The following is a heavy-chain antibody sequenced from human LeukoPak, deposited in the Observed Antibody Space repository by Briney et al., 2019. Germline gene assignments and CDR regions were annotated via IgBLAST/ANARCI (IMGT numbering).Heavy chain of an antibody. CDR3: ARDWATVRDFDP. CDR2: ISSSSSYI. V-gene: IGHV3-21*01. D-gene: IGHD4-17*01. Sequence: GGSLRLSCAASGFTFSSYSMNWVRQAPGKGLEWVSSISSSSSYIYYADSVKGRFTISRDNAKNSLYLQMNGLRAEDTAVYYCARDWATVRDFDPWGQGTLVTVSS. CDR1: GFTFSSYS. J-gene: IGHJ5*02.